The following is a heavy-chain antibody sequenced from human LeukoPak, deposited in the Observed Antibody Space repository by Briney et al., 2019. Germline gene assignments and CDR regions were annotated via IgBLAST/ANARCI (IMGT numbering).Heavy chain of an antibody. Sequence: SETLSLTCTVSGGSISSYYWSWIRQPPGKGLEWIGYIYYSGSTNYNPSLKSRVTISVGTSKNQFSLKLSSVTAADTAVYYRARERYNWNRYGMDVWGQGTTVTVSS. CDR2: IYYSGST. V-gene: IGHV4-59*01. J-gene: IGHJ6*02. D-gene: IGHD1-20*01. CDR1: GGSISSYY. CDR3: ARERYNWNRYGMDV.